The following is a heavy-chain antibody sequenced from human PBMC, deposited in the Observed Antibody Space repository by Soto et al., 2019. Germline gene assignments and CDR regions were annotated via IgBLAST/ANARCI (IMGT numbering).Heavy chain of an antibody. Sequence: QVQLVHSGAEVKKPGSSVKVSCKASGGTFSSYAISWVRQSPGQGLEWMGGIIPIFGTANYAQKFQGRVTITADESTSTAYMEPSSLRSEDTAVYDCARETLVRGVPGMDVWGQGTTVTVSS. V-gene: IGHV1-69*01. D-gene: IGHD3-10*01. CDR3: ARETLVRGVPGMDV. CDR2: IIPIFGTA. J-gene: IGHJ6*02. CDR1: GGTFSSYA.